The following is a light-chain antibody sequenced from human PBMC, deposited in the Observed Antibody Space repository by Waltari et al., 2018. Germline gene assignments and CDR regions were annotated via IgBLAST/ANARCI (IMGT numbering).Light chain of an antibody. CDR1: ESLLDTEDGSTY. CDR3: MQGIEYPT. CDR2: EVS. V-gene: IGKV2-40*01. J-gene: IGKJ1*01. Sequence: DIVMTQTPFSLPVTLGEPASISCRSSESLLDTEDGSTYLDWYLKKPGQSPQLLIYEVSNRASGVPDRFSGSGSDTDFTLKISRVEAEDVGIYYCMQGIEYPTFGQGTKVEIK.